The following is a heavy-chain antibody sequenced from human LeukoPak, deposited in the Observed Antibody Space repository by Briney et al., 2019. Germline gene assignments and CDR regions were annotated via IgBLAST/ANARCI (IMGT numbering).Heavy chain of an antibody. V-gene: IGHV1-8*03. D-gene: IGHD2-2*01. CDR3: ARELAGYCSSTSCSLFDP. Sequence: APVKVSCKASGYTFTSYDIKWVRQATGQGLEWMGWMNPNSGNTGYAQKFQGRVTITRNTSISTAYMELSSLRSEDTAVYYCARELAGYCSSTSCSLFDPWGQGTLVTVSA. CDR1: GYTFTSYD. CDR2: MNPNSGNT. J-gene: IGHJ5*02.